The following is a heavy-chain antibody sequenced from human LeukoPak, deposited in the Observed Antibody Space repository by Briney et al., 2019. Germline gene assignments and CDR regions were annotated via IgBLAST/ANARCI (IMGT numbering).Heavy chain of an antibody. V-gene: IGHV3-23*01. D-gene: IGHD3-22*01. J-gene: IGHJ4*02. CDR2: ISDSGGRT. CDR3: AQRGVVIRVILVGFHKEAYYFDS. Sequence: GGSLRLSCAVSGITLSNYGMSWVRQGPGKGLEWVAGISDSGGRTNYADSVKGRFTISRDNPKNTLYLQMNSLRAEDTAVYFCAQRGVVIRVILVGFHKEAYYFDSWGQGALVTVSS. CDR1: GITLSNYG.